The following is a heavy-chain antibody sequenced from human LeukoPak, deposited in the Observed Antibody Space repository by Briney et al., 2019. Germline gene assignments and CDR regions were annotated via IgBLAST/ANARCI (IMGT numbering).Heavy chain of an antibody. Sequence: GGSLRLSCAASGFTFSSYAMSWVRQAPGKGLEWVSAISGSGGSTYYADSAKGRFTISRDNSKNTLYLQMNSLRAEDTAVYYCAKDLGGYYDFWSGYHNWFDPWGQGTLVTVSS. CDR1: GFTFSSYA. V-gene: IGHV3-23*01. J-gene: IGHJ5*02. D-gene: IGHD3-3*01. CDR3: AKDLGGYYDFWSGYHNWFDP. CDR2: ISGSGGST.